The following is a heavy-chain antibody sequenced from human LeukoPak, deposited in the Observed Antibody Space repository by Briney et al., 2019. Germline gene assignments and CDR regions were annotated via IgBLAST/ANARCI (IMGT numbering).Heavy chain of an antibody. D-gene: IGHD5-24*01. V-gene: IGHV3-7*01. CDR2: IKQDGSET. CDR1: GFTFRNYW. CDR3: ARETPRRGETRDGYR. J-gene: IGHJ4*02. Sequence: PGGSLRLSCAASGFTFRNYWMNWVRQAPGEGLECLANIKQDGSETYYADSVKGRFTISRDNAKNSLYLQMNSLRAEDTAVYYCARETPRRGETRDGYRWGQGTLVTVSS.